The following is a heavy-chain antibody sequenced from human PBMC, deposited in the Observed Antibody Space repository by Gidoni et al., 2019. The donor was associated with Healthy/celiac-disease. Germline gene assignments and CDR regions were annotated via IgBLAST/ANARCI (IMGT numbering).Heavy chain of an antibody. V-gene: IGHV4-39*01. D-gene: IGHD3-10*01. CDR1: GGSISSSCYY. CDR2: IYYSGST. Sequence: QLQLQESGPGLVKPSETLSLTCTVSGGSISSSCYYWGRIRPPPGKGLEWIGIIYYSGSTYNEPSNKSPATITRDTTKNQFSQKLSSVTVADTAVYYCAGQRSTMVRGVINDDYWGQGTLVTVSS. CDR3: AGQRSTMVRGVINDDY. J-gene: IGHJ4*02.